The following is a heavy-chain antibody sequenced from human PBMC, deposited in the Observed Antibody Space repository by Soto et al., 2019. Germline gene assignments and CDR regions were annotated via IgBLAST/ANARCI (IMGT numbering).Heavy chain of an antibody. CDR1: GGSVSSSSYY. Sequence: PSETLSLPCTVSGGSVSSSSYYWGWIRQPPGKGLEWIGSIYYSGNTYYNPSLKSRVTISVDTSKNPLSLKVYSVTAADAAVYYCARHAGGYGSSWWSSEGLDYWGQGTLVTVSS. CDR3: ARHAGGYGSSWWSSEGLDY. J-gene: IGHJ4*02. CDR2: IYYSGNT. D-gene: IGHD6-13*01. V-gene: IGHV4-39*01.